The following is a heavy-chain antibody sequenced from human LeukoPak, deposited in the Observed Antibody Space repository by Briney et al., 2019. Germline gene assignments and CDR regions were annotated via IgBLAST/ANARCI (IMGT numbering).Heavy chain of an antibody. Sequence: PGGSLRLSCAASGFTFSSYGMHWVRQAPGKGLEWVAFIRYDGSNKYYADSVKGRFTISRDNSKSTLYLQMNSLRAEDTAVYYCAAPYYYDSSGYSYGAFDIWGQGTMVTVSS. D-gene: IGHD3-22*01. J-gene: IGHJ3*02. CDR2: IRYDGSNK. V-gene: IGHV3-30*02. CDR3: AAPYYYDSSGYSYGAFDI. CDR1: GFTFSSYG.